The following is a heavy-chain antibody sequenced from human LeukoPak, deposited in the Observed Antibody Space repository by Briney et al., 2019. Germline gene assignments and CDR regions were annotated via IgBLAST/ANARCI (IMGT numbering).Heavy chain of an antibody. CDR1: GFTFSDYY. J-gene: IGHJ3*02. CDR3: ARDFTVTTGYAFDI. V-gene: IGHV3-11*04. Sequence: GGSLRLSCAVSGFTFSDYYMSWIRQAPGKGLEWVSYISSGGSTISRADSVKGRFTISRDNAKNSLYLQMNSLRAEDTAVYYCARDFTVTTGYAFDIWGQGTMVTVSS. D-gene: IGHD4-17*01. CDR2: ISSGGSTI.